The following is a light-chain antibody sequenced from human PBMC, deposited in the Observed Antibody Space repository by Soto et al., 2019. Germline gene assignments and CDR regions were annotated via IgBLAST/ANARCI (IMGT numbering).Light chain of an antibody. J-gene: IGKJ1*01. CDR1: QSVSSSY. Sequence: EIVLTQSPGTLSLSQGERATLSCRASQSVSSSYIAWYQQNPGQAPRVLIYGASSRATGIPDRFSGSGSGTDFTLTISRLEPEDFAVYYCQQYGSSRTFGQGTKVDIK. CDR3: QQYGSSRT. CDR2: GAS. V-gene: IGKV3-20*01.